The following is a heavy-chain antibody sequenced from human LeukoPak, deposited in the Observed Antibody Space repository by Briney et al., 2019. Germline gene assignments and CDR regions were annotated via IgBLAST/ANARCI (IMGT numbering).Heavy chain of an antibody. CDR1: GGSISSYY. D-gene: IGHD1-1*01. CDR2: IYTSGST. Sequence: SETLSLTRTVSGGSISSYYWSWVRQPAGKGLEWIGRIYTSGSTNYNPSLKSRVTMSVGTSKNQFSLKLSSVTAADTAVYYCAREAWNPFPDYWGQGTLVTVSS. J-gene: IGHJ4*02. V-gene: IGHV4-4*07. CDR3: AREAWNPFPDY.